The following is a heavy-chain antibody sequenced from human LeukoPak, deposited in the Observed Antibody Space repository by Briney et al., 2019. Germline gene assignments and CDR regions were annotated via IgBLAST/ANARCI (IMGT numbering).Heavy chain of an antibody. D-gene: IGHD6-13*01. Sequence: GGSLRLSCAASGFTFSSYSMNWVRQAPGQGLEWVSSISSSSSYIYYADSVKGRFTISRDNAKNSLYLQMNSLRAEDTAVYYWARDSCIAAADDGWFYPWGQGTLVTVSA. CDR1: GFTFSSYS. J-gene: IGHJ5*02. CDR2: ISSSSSYI. CDR3: ARDSCIAAADDGWFYP. V-gene: IGHV3-21*01.